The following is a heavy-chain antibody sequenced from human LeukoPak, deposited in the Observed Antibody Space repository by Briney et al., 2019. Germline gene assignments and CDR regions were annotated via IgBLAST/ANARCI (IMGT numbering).Heavy chain of an antibody. CDR1: GFTFDDYA. CDR3: AKVIAAAGTD. CDR2: ISWNSGSI. J-gene: IGHJ4*02. Sequence: PGGSLRLSCAASGFTFDDYAMHWVRQAPGKGLEWVSGISWNSGSIGYADSVKGRFTISRDNAKTSLYLQMNSLRAEDTALYYCAKVIAAAGTDRGQGTLVTVSS. V-gene: IGHV3-9*01. D-gene: IGHD6-13*01.